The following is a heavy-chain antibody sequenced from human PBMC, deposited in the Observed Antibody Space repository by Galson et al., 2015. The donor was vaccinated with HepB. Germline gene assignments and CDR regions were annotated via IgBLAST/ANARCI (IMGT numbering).Heavy chain of an antibody. D-gene: IGHD6-13*01. CDR3: ARDPAAAGIIRDAFDI. CDR2: INAGNGNT. CDR1: GSTFTSYA. J-gene: IGHJ3*02. V-gene: IGHV1-3*01. Sequence: QSGAEVTKPGESLKISCKGSGSTFTSYAMHWVRQAPGQRLEWMGWINAGNGNTKYSQKFQGRVTITRDTSASTAYMELSSLRSEDTAVYYCARDPAAAGIIRDAFDIWGQGTMVTVSS.